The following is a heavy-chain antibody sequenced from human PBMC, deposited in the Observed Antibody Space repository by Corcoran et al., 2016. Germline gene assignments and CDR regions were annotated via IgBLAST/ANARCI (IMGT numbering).Heavy chain of an antibody. CDR2: ITPMFGTA. CDR1: GGTFSTYA. CDR3: ARGWTHVGATPSAFAY. J-gene: IGHJ4*02. D-gene: IGHD1-26*01. Sequence: QVQLVQSGAEVKKPGSSVKVSCKASGGTFSTYAITWVRQAPGQGLEWMGGITPMFGTAKYTQKFQGRVTITADESTSTAYMELSSLRSEDTAVYYCARGWTHVGATPSAFAYWGQGTLVTVSS. V-gene: IGHV1-69*01.